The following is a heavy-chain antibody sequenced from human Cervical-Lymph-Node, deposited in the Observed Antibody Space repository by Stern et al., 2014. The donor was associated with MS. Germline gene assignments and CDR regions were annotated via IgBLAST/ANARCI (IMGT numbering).Heavy chain of an antibody. V-gene: IGHV1-24*01. D-gene: IGHD3-3*01. CDR3: ATDRDDFRSGYSAPTKGYGLDV. Sequence: QVQLVQSGAEVKKPGASVKVSCKVSGYTLTELSMHWVRQAPGKGLEWMGGFDPEDGETIYAQKSQGRVTMTEDTSTDTAYMELSSLRSEDTAVYYCATDRDDFRSGYSAPTKGYGLDVWGQGTTVTVTS. CDR2: FDPEDGET. CDR1: GYTLTELS. J-gene: IGHJ6*02.